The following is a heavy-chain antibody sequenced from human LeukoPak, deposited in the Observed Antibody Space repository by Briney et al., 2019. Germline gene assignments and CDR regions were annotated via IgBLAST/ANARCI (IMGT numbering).Heavy chain of an antibody. CDR1: GGSISSGSYY. D-gene: IGHD6-19*01. J-gene: IGHJ4*02. V-gene: IGHV4-61*09. CDR3: ARSSLAVYFDY. CDR2: VFTRGTT. Sequence: PSETLSLTCTVSGGSISSGSYYWNWIRQPAGKRLEWLGHVFTRGTTNYNASLEGRLTISLDTARNQFSLYLSSVTAADSAMYFCARSSLAVYFDYWGQGTLVTASS.